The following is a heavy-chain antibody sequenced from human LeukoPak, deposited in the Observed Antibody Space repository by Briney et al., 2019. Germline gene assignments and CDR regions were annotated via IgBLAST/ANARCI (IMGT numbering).Heavy chain of an antibody. D-gene: IGHD1-26*01. Sequence: GGSLRLSCAASGFTFSSYEMNWVRQAPGKGLEWVSYISSSGSTIYYADSVKGRFTISRDNAKNSLYLQMNSLRAEDTAVYYCAGESGSYYYYMDVWGKGTTVTVSS. CDR2: ISSSGSTI. CDR1: GFTFSSYE. CDR3: AGESGSYYYYMDV. J-gene: IGHJ6*03. V-gene: IGHV3-48*03.